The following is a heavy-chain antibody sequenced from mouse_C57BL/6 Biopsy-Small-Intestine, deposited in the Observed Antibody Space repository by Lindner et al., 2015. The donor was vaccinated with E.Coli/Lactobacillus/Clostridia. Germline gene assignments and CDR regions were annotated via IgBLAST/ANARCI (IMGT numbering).Heavy chain of an antibody. D-gene: IGHD1-1*01. CDR1: GYTFTSYW. V-gene: IGHV1-52*01. Sequence: VQLQESGAELVRPGSSVKLSCKASGYTFTSYWMHWVKQRPIQGLEWIGNIDPSDSETHYNQKFKGKATLTVDTSSSTAYMQLSSLTSEDSAVYYCARGSTVHSYAMDYWGQGTSVTVSS. CDR2: IDPSDSET. J-gene: IGHJ4*01. CDR3: ARGSTVHSYAMDY.